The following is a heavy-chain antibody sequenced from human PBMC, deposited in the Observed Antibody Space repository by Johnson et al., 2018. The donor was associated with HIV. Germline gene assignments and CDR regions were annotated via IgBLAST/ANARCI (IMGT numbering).Heavy chain of an antibody. V-gene: IGHV3-66*01. CDR1: GFTVSSNY. D-gene: IGHD3-22*01. J-gene: IGHJ3*02. Sequence: VQLVESGGGLVQPGGSLRLSCAASGFTVSSNYMNWVRQAPGKGLEWVSVIYSGGDTYYPGSVTGRFTISRENAKNSLYLQMNSLRAEDTAVYYCAKGGADYSDSRGYSENDAFDIWGQGTMVTVSS. CDR2: IYSGGDT. CDR3: AKGGADYSDSRGYSENDAFDI.